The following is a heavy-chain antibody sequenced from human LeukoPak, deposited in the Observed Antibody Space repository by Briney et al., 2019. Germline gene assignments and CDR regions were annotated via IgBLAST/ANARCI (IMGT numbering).Heavy chain of an antibody. CDR2: VYQSGTT. Sequence: SETLSLTCTVSGFSISSGHYWGWVRQPPGAGLEWIGSVYQSGTTYYNPSLKSRVTTSVDMSKNQFSLRLRPVTAADTAVYYCARIFIRSGYSSYFDCWGQGTLVTVSS. CDR1: GFSISSGHY. D-gene: IGHD3-3*01. V-gene: IGHV4-38-2*02. CDR3: ARIFIRSGYSSYFDC. J-gene: IGHJ4*02.